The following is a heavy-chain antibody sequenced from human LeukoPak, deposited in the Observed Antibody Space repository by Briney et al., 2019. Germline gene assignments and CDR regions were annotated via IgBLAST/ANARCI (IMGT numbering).Heavy chain of an antibody. CDR1: GGSISSSSYY. J-gene: IGHJ2*01. CDR3: AREFLHGFVVVPAAADL. Sequence: PSETLSLTCTVSGGSISSSSYYWGWIRQPPGKGLEWIGSIYYSGSTYYNPSLKSRVTISVDTSKNQFSLKLSSVTAADTAVYYCAREFLHGFVVVPAAADLWGRGTLVTVSS. CDR2: IYYSGST. D-gene: IGHD2-2*01. V-gene: IGHV4-39*07.